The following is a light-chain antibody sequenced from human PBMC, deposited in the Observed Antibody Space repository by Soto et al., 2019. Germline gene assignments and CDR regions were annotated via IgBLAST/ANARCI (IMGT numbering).Light chain of an antibody. V-gene: IGLV2-14*01. CDR1: SSDVGGYKY. CDR3: SSYTSSSSYV. Sequence: QCALTQAASVSGSPGQAITISCNGTSSDVGGYKYVSWYQQHPDKAPKLIIYDVTNRPSGISNRFSGSKSGNTASLTISGLQAEDEADYYCSSYTSSSSYVFGTGTKVTVL. CDR2: DVT. J-gene: IGLJ1*01.